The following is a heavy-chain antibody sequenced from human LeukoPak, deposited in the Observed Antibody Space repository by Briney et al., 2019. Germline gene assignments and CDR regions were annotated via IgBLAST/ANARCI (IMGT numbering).Heavy chain of an antibody. J-gene: IGHJ6*03. CDR2: MNPNSGNT. D-gene: IGHD6-13*01. Sequence: ASVKVSCKASGYTFTSYDINWARQATGQGLEWMGWMNPNSGNTGYAQKFQGRVTMTRNTSISTAYMELSSLRSEDTAVYYCARTYSSSWYGYYYYYMDVWGKGTTVTVSS. V-gene: IGHV1-8*01. CDR1: GYTFTSYD. CDR3: ARTYSSSWYGYYYYYMDV.